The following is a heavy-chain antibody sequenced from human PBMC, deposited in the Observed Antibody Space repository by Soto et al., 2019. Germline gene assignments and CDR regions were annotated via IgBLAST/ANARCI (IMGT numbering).Heavy chain of an antibody. D-gene: IGHD1-26*01. CDR1: GFTFTNAW. CDR2: IKSKSAGGTT. J-gene: IGHJ5*02. CDR3: SWEVNWIDP. V-gene: IGHV3-15*05. Sequence: EVQLVESGGGLVKPGGSLRLSCEASGFTFTNAWMSWVRQAPGEGLEWVAGIKSKSAGGTTAYAAPRNCKFIISRNDSTDTRYFEMNSLAIYDTGVYDCSWEVNWIDPVGQGILVTVPS.